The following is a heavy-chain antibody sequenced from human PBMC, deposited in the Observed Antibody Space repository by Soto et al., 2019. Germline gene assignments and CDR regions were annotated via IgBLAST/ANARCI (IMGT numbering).Heavy chain of an antibody. J-gene: IGHJ6*02. CDR3: AAVAGSFNYYYYGMDV. CDR2: ISGSGGST. Sequence: GGSLRLSCAASGFTFSSYAMSWVRQAPGKGLEWVSAISGSGGSTYYADSVKGRFTISRDNSKNTLYLQMNSLRAEDTAVYYCAAVAGSFNYYYYGMDVWGQGTTVTVSS. V-gene: IGHV3-23*01. CDR1: GFTFSSYA. D-gene: IGHD6-19*01.